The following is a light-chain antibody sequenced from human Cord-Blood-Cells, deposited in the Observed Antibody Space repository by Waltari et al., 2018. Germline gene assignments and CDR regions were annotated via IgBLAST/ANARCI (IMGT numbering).Light chain of an antibody. CDR2: AAS. Sequence: DIKITQSPSSLSASVGDRVTITCRASQSISSYFNWYQQKPGKAPKLLIYAASSLQSGDPSRFSGSGSGTDFTLTISSLQPEDFATYYCQQSYSTPITFGQGTRLEIK. J-gene: IGKJ5*01. V-gene: IGKV1-39*01. CDR3: QQSYSTPIT. CDR1: QSISSY.